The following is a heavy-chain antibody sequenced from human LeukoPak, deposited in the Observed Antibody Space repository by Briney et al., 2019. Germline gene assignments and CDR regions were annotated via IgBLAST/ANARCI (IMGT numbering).Heavy chain of an antibody. J-gene: IGHJ4*02. CDR3: ARVWRYYDSSGYSYYFDY. D-gene: IGHD3-22*01. Sequence: SETLSLTCAVYGGSFSGYYWSWIRQPPRKGLEWIGEINHSGSTNYNPSLKSRVTISVDTSKNQFSLKLSSVTAADTAVYYCARVWRYYDSSGYSYYFDYWGQGTLVTVSS. CDR1: GGSFSGYY. CDR2: INHSGST. V-gene: IGHV4-34*01.